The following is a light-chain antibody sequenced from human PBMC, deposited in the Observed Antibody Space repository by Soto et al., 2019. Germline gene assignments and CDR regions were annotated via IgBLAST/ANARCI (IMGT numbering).Light chain of an antibody. CDR2: DAS. CDR1: QSISSN. Sequence: EIVTTQSPATLSVPPGERATLSCRASQSISSNLAWYQQKPGQAPRLLIYDASTRATGIPARFSGSGSGTEFTLTISSLQSEDFAAYYCQQYNILPYSFGQGTRLDIK. J-gene: IGKJ2*03. CDR3: QQYNILPYS. V-gene: IGKV3-15*01.